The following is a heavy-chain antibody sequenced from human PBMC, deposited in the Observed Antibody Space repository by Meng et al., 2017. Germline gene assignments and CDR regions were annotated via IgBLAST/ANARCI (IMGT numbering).Heavy chain of an antibody. V-gene: IGHV3-21*01. Sequence: GQVVGFGGGLVKPGGSLRLSCAASGFNVSSYSMNWVRQAPGKGLEWVSTISSSSSYIYYADSVKGRFTISRDNAKNSLYLQMNSLRAEDTAVYYCARDRWGHWYSDLWGRGTLVTVSS. CDR1: GFNVSSYS. D-gene: IGHD2-21*02. CDR3: ARDRWGHWYSDL. CDR2: ISSSSSYI. J-gene: IGHJ2*01.